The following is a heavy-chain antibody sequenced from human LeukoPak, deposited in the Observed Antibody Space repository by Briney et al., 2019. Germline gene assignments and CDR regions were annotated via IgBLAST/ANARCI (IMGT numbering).Heavy chain of an antibody. Sequence: VASVKVSCKTFGYIFSGHYMHWVRQAPGQGLEWMGWINCNSGDTRSEQKFQGRVTMTRDTSISTVYMVVSSVRFDDTALYYCARLNGDREFDHWGQGTLVTVSS. CDR2: INCNSGDT. J-gene: IGHJ4*02. CDR1: GYIFSGHY. CDR3: ARLNGDREFDH. V-gene: IGHV1-2*02. D-gene: IGHD7-27*01.